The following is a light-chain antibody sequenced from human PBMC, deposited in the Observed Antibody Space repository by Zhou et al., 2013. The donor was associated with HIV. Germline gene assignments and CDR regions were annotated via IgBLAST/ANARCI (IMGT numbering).Light chain of an antibody. V-gene: IGKV1-39*01. J-gene: IGKJ5*01. Sequence: DIQMTQSPSSLSASVGDRVTITCRASQTISTYLNWYQQRPGKVPKLLIYAASALHDGVPSRFSGSGSGTDFTLIISSPQPEDFATYYCQQSYITPPXTFGPGTRLEIK. CDR1: QTISTY. CDR3: QQSYITPPXT. CDR2: AAS.